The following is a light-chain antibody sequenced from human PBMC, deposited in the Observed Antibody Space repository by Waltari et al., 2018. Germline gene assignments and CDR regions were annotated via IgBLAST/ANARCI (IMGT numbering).Light chain of an antibody. CDR2: QNN. J-gene: IGLJ3*02. CDR1: KLGDKS. CDR3: QAWDSATVM. V-gene: IGLV3-1*01. Sequence: SYEMTQPPSVSVSPGQTASITCSGDKLGDKSVSWYQQKPGQSPVLVIYQNNKRPSGIPDRVAGSNSGNTATRTISGTQAMDEADYYCQAWDSATVMFGGGTKLTVL.